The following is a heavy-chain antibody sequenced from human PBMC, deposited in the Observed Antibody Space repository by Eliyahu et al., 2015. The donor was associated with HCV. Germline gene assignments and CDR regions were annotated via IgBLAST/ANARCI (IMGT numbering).Heavy chain of an antibody. D-gene: IGHD3-22*01. CDR2: ISYDGSNK. Sequence: ASGFTFSSYGMHWVRQAPGKGLEWVAVISYDGSNKYYADSVKGRFTISRDNSKNTLYLQMNSLRAEDTAVYYCAKDYDSSGTWPDYWGQGTLVTVSS. J-gene: IGHJ4*02. CDR1: GFTFSSYG. CDR3: AKDYDSSGTWPDY. V-gene: IGHV3-30*18.